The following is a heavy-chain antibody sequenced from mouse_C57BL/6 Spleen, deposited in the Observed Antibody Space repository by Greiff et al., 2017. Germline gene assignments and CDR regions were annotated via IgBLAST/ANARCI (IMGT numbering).Heavy chain of an antibody. CDR2: IYPGSGNT. J-gene: IGHJ1*03. V-gene: IGHV1-76*01. CDR1: GYTFTDYY. CDR3: ARSDSTKSYWYFDV. Sequence: QVQLKQSGAELVRPGASVKLSCKASGYTFTDYYINWVKQRPGQGLEWIARIYPGSGNTYYNEKFKGKATLTAEKSSSTAYMQLSSLTSEDSAVYFCARSDSTKSYWYFDVWGTGTTVTVSS.